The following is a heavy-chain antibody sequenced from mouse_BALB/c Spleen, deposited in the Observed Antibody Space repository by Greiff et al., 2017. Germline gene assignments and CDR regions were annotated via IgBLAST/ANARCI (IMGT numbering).Heavy chain of an antibody. CDR1: GYTFTDYA. CDR3: ARGGGVPYAMDD. V-gene: IGHV1S137*01. J-gene: IGHJ4*01. Sequence: QVQLQQPGAELVKPGASVKLSCKGSGYTFTDYAMHWVKQSHAKSLEWIGVISTYYGDASYNQKFKGKATMTVDKSSSTAYMELARLTSEDSAIYYCARGGGVPYAMDDWGQGTSVTVSS. CDR2: ISTYYGDA.